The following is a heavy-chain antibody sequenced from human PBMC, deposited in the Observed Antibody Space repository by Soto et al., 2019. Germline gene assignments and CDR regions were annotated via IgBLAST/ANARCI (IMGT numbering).Heavy chain of an antibody. J-gene: IGHJ6*02. CDR2: ISSSSSYI. CDR1: GFTFSSYS. CDR3: ARDKRPPRDYYYYGMDV. Sequence: NPGGSLRLSCAASGFTFSSYSMNWVRQAPGKGLEWVSSISSSSSYIYYADSVKGRFTISRDNAKNSLYLQMNSLRAEDTAVYYCARDKRPPRDYYYYGMDVWGQGTTVTVSS. V-gene: IGHV3-21*01.